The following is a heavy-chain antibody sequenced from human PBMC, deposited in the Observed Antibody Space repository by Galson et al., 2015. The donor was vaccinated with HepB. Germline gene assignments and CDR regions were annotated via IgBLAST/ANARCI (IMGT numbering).Heavy chain of an antibody. CDR2: ITPSGGST. CDR3: ARDIPGIAVAGTTPGGY. Sequence: VSCKASGYTFTSYYMHWVRQAPGQGLEWMGIITPSGGSTSYAQKFQGRVTMTRDTSTSTVYMELSSLRSEDTAVYYCARDIPGIAVAGTTPGGYWGQGTLVPVSS. D-gene: IGHD6-19*01. J-gene: IGHJ4*02. CDR1: GYTFTSYY. V-gene: IGHV1-46*01.